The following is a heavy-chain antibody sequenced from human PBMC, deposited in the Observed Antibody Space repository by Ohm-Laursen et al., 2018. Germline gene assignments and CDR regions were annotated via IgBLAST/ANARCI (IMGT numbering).Heavy chain of an antibody. J-gene: IGHJ6*02. CDR1: GDSVSSDSGA. CDR3: SRGQRNYYAMDV. V-gene: IGHV6-1*01. Sequence: QTLSLTCAISGDSVSSDSGAWNWIRQSPSRGLEWLGRTHYSSKWVYDYAVSVRSRITITPDTSKNQFSLQLNSVTPEDSAVYYCSRGQRNYYAMDVWGQGTTVTVSS. D-gene: IGHD1-1*01. CDR2: THYSSKWVY.